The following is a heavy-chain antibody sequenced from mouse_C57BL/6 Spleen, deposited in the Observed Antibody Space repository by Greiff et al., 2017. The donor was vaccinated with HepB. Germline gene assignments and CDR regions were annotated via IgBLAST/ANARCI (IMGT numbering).Heavy chain of an antibody. D-gene: IGHD2-4*01. CDR2: ISDGGSYT. CDR1: GFTFSSYA. Sequence: EVKLQESGGGLVKPGGSLKLSCAASGFTFSSYAMSWVRQTPEKRLEWVATISDGGSYTYYPDNVKGRFTISRDNAKNNLYLQMSHLKSEDTAMYYCARVDYDHYFDYWGQGTTLTVSS. J-gene: IGHJ2*01. CDR3: ARVDYDHYFDY. V-gene: IGHV5-4*03.